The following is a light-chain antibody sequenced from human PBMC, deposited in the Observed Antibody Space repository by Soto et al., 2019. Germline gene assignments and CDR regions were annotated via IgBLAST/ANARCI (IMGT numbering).Light chain of an antibody. J-gene: IGLJ1*01. CDR1: SNDVGGYNF. CDR3: SSYAGNNFYYV. CDR2: EVS. Sequence: QSALTQPPSASGSPGQSVTISCTGTSNDVGGYNFVSWYQQHPGKAPKLMIFEVSKRPSGVPDRFSGSKSGSTASLTVSGLQAEDEADYYCSSYAGNNFYYVFGTGTKLTVL. V-gene: IGLV2-8*01.